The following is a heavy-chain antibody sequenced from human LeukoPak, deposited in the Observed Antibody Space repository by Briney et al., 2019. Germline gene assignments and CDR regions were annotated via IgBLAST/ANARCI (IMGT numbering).Heavy chain of an antibody. CDR3: TRDYSYAMAV. J-gene: IGHJ6*02. CDR1: GFTFSSAW. CDR2: INSDGSST. V-gene: IGHV3-74*01. Sequence: PGGSLRHSCGASGFTFSSAWVHWVRQTPGKGLVWVSRINSDGSSTNYADSVKGRFTITRDNAKNMDNLQMNSLRAEDTASYYCTRDYSYAMAVWGQGTTVTVSS. D-gene: IGHD2-21*01.